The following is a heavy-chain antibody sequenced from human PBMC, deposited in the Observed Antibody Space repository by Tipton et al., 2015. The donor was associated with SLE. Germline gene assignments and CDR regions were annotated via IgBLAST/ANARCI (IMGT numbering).Heavy chain of an antibody. Sequence: QLVQSGAEVKKPGASVKVSCKASGYTFTGYYMHWVRQAPGQGLEWMGWINPNSGGTNYAQKFQGRVTMTRDTSISTAYMELSRLRSDDTAVYYWARERGRDCSSPSCSLHYWGQGTLVTVSS. CDR3: ARERGRDCSSPSCSLHY. CDR2: INPNSGGT. J-gene: IGHJ4*02. D-gene: IGHD2-2*01. V-gene: IGHV1-2*02. CDR1: GYTFTGYY.